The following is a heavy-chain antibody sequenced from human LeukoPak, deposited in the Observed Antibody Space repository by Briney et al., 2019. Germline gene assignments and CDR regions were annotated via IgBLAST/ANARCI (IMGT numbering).Heavy chain of an antibody. Sequence: ASETLSLTCTVSGGSISSSSYYWGWIRQPPGKGLEWIGSIYYSGSTYYNPSLKSRVTISVDTSKNQFSLKLSSVTAADTAVYYCARRRQLEGNYFDYWGQGTLVTVSS. CDR1: GGSISSSSYY. V-gene: IGHV4-39*01. D-gene: IGHD6-6*01. CDR3: ARRRQLEGNYFDY. CDR2: IYYSGST. J-gene: IGHJ4*02.